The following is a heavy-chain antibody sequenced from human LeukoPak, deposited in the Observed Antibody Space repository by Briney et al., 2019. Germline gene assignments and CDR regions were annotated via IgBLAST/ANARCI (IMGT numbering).Heavy chain of an antibody. V-gene: IGHV3-48*01. J-gene: IGHJ6*03. CDR3: ARRSESGVLYYMDI. D-gene: IGHD7-27*01. CDR2: ISGSSGTM. CDR1: GFTFSSYS. Sequence: GGSLRLSCVASGFTFSSYSMNWVRQAPGGGREWVSYISGSSGTMYYADSVQGRFTISRDNAKNSLYLQMLSLRAEDTALYYCARRSESGVLYYMDIRGKGTTVTVSS.